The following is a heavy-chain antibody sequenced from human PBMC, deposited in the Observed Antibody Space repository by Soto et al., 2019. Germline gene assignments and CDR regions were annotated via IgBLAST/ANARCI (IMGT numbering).Heavy chain of an antibody. CDR3: ASRYYYVSSGYYYPYYY. CDR1: GFTFSNYN. V-gene: IGHV3-48*02. J-gene: IGHJ4*01. CDR2: ISSSSSTI. Sequence: EVQLVESGGGLVQPGGSLRLSCAASGFTFSNYNMNWVRQAPGKGLEWVSSISSSSSTIYYADSVKGRFTISRDNAKNSQSLQMNSLRDENTAVYYCASRYYYVSSGYYYPYYYWGQGTLVTVSS. D-gene: IGHD3-22*01.